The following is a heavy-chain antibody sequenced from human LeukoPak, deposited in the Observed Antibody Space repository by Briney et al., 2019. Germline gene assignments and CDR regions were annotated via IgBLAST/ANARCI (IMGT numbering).Heavy chain of an antibody. CDR1: GFTFSSYS. V-gene: IGHV3-48*01. CDR2: ISSSSSTI. J-gene: IGHJ4*02. CDR3: AVDYDSSGYSIYLDY. Sequence: GGSLRLSCAASGFTFSSYSMNWVRQAPGKGLEWVSYISSSSSTIYYADSVKGRFTISRDNAKNSLYLQMNSLRAEDTAVYYCAVDYDSSGYSIYLDYWGQGTLVTVSS. D-gene: IGHD3-22*01.